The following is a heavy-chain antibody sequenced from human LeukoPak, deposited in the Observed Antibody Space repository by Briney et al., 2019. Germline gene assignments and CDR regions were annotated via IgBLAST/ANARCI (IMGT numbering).Heavy chain of an antibody. D-gene: IGHD6-19*01. CDR2: INHSGST. V-gene: IGHV4-34*01. CDR3: ARDRYSSGSFDP. Sequence: SETLSLTCAVYGGSFSAYSWSWIRQPPGKGLEWIGVINHSGSTNYNASLKSRLTISVETSKNQFSLKLSSVTAADTAVYYCARDRYSSGSFDPWGQGTLVTVSS. CDR1: GGSFSAYS. J-gene: IGHJ5*02.